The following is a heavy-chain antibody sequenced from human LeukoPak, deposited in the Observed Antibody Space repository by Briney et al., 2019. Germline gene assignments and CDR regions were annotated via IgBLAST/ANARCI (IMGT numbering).Heavy chain of an antibody. V-gene: IGHV4-30-2*01. CDR2: IYHSGST. Sequence: SQTLSLTCTVSGGSISSGGYYWSWIRQPPGKGLEWIGYIYHSGSTYYNPSLKSRVTISVDRSKNQFSLKLSSVTAADTAVYCCAKGGSGYNWFDPWGQGTLVTVSS. CDR3: AKGGSGYNWFDP. J-gene: IGHJ5*02. CDR1: GGSISSGGYY. D-gene: IGHD3-10*01.